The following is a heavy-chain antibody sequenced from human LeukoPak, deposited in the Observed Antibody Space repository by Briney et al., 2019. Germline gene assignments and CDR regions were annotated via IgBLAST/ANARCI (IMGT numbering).Heavy chain of an antibody. CDR3: AKDRGGMSYCGGDCYYYYGMDV. CDR1: GFTFDDYA. CDR2: ISWNSGSI. Sequence: GGSLRLSCAASGFTFDDYAMHWVRQAPGKGLEWVSGISWNSGSIGYADSVKGRFTISRDNAKNSLYLQMNSLRAEDTALYYCAKDRGGMSYCGGDCYYYYGMDVWGQGTTVTVSS. J-gene: IGHJ6*02. D-gene: IGHD2-21*02. V-gene: IGHV3-9*01.